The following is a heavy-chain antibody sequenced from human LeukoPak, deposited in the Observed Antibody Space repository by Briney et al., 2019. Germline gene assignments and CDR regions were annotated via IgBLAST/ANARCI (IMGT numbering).Heavy chain of an antibody. J-gene: IGHJ4*02. CDR1: GGSFSGYY. CDR3: ARAPLLWFGESLLYY. D-gene: IGHD3-10*01. V-gene: IGHV4-34*01. CDR2: INHSGST. Sequence: KPSETQSLTCAVYGGSFSGYYWSWIRQPPGKGLEWIGEINHSGSTNYNPSLKSRVTISVDTSKNQFSLKLSSVTAADTAVYYCARAPLLWFGESLLYYWGQGTLVTVSS.